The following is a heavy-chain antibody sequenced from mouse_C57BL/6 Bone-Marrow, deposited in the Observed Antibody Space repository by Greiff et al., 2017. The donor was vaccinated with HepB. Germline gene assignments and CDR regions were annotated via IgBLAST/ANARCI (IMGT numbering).Heavy chain of an antibody. CDR2: IGPGSGST. CDR1: GYTFTDYY. Sequence: QVQLQQSVAELVKPGASVKISCKASGYTFTDYYINWVKQRPGQGLEWIGKIGPGSGSTYYNEKFKGKATPTADKSSSTAYMQLSSLTSEDSAVYFCTYDYDPWFAYWGQGTLVTVSA. CDR3: TYDYDPWFAY. D-gene: IGHD2-4*01. J-gene: IGHJ3*01. V-gene: IGHV1-77*01.